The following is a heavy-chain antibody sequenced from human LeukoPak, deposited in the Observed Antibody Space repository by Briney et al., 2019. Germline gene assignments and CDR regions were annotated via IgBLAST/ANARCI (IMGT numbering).Heavy chain of an antibody. V-gene: IGHV3-33*01. D-gene: IGHD6-6*01. CDR2: IWYDGSEK. Sequence: GGSLRLSCAASGFTFSGHGMHWVRQAPGRGLEWVAVIWYDGSEKYYVDSVKGRFTISRDNSKNTLYLQMNSLRAEDTAVYYCASGYSSSSSYWGQGTLVTVSS. CDR3: ASGYSSSSSY. CDR1: GFTFSGHG. J-gene: IGHJ4*02.